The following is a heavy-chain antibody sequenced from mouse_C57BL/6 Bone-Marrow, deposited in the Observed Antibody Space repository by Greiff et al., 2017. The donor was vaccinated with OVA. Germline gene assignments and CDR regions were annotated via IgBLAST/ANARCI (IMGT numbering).Heavy chain of an antibody. D-gene: IGHD2-2*01. J-gene: IGHJ2*01. CDR2: IDPSDSYT. CDR3: AREGYIYFDY. Sequence: QVQLQQPGAELVMPGASVKLSCKASGYTFTSYWMHWVKQRPGPGLEWIGEIDPSDSYTNYNQKFKGKSTLTVDKSSSTAYMQLSSLTSEDSAVYYCAREGYIYFDYWGQGTTLTVSS. V-gene: IGHV1-69*01. CDR1: GYTFTSYW.